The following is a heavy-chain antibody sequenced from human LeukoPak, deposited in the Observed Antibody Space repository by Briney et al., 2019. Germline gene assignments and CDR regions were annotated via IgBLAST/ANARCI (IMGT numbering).Heavy chain of an antibody. CDR3: ARALSLDGYNHFDY. Sequence: GASVKVSCKASGYTFTAYYMHWVRQAPGQGLEWMGGIIPIFGSANYAQKFQGRVTITADESTSTAYMELSSLRSEDTAVYYCARALSLDGYNHFDYWGQGTLVIVSS. V-gene: IGHV1-69*13. CDR2: IIPIFGSA. D-gene: IGHD5-24*01. CDR1: GYTFTAYY. J-gene: IGHJ4*02.